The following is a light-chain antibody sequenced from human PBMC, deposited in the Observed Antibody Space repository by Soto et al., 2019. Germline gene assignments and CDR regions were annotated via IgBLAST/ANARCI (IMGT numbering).Light chain of an antibody. Sequence: EIVMTQSPATLSVSPGERATLSCRASQSASRSYLAWYQQKAGQAPRLLIYGASSRATGIPDRFNGSASGTDFTLTINRLEPEDIAVYHCQQYGNPPPTFGPGTKVDIK. J-gene: IGKJ1*01. CDR3: QQYGNPPPT. V-gene: IGKV3-20*01. CDR2: GAS. CDR1: QSASRSY.